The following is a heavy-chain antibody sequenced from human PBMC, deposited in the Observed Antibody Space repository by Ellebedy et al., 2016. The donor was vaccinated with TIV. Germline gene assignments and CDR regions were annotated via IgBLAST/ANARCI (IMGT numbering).Heavy chain of an antibody. CDR2: IYYSRST. J-gene: IGHJ5*02. D-gene: IGHD4-17*01. CDR3: ARGGSTVTTPRGP. CDR1: GGSISSYY. V-gene: IGHV4-59*01. Sequence: SETLSLTCTVSGGSISSYYWSWIRQPPGKGLEWIGYIYYSRSTNYNPSLKSRVTISVDTSKNQFSLKLSSVTAADTAVYYCARGGSTVTTPRGPWGQGTLVTVSS.